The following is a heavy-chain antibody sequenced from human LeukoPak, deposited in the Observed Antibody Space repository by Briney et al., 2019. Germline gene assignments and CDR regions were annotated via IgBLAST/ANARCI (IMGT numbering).Heavy chain of an antibody. CDR2: IYHSGST. CDR3: ARDQGYSSGPDGLAFDI. V-gene: IGHV4-30-2*01. CDR1: GGSISSGGYY. Sequence: SQTLSLTCTVSGGSISSGGYYWSWIRQPPGKGLEWIGYIYHSGSTYYNPSLKSRVTISVDTSKNQFSLKLSSVTAADTAVYYCARDQGYSSGPDGLAFDIWGQGTMVTVSS. D-gene: IGHD6-19*01. J-gene: IGHJ3*02.